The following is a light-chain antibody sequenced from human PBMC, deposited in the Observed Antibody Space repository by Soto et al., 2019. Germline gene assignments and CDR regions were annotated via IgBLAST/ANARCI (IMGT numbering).Light chain of an antibody. CDR2: GAS. J-gene: IGKJ1*01. Sequence: EIVMTQSPVTVSVSPGERVTLSCRASQSVSSNLAWYQQKPGQAPSLLIYGASTRATGIPARFSGSGSGTEFTLTISSLQSEDFAVYYCQQYNNWPRTFGQGTKVDIK. CDR1: QSVSSN. V-gene: IGKV3-15*01. CDR3: QQYNNWPRT.